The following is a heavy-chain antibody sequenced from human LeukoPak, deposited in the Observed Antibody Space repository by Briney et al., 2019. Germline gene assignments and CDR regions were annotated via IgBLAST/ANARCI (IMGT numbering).Heavy chain of an antibody. CDR1: GGSISNFY. D-gene: IGHD3-10*01. V-gene: IGHV4-59*01. CDR2: NYYSGTT. J-gene: IGHJ6*04. CDR3: ARLARLALLRGVTGYHSLDV. Sequence: ASETLSLTCTVSGGSISNFYWSWIRQPPGGGLVGIGYNYYSGTTNYNPSLKSRVPMSVDAPKNQFSLWLTSVTAADTAVYYCARLARLALLRGVTGYHSLDVWGKGTKVTVSS.